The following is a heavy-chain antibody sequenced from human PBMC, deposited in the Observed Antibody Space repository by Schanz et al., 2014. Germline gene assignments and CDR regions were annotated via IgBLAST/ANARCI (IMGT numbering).Heavy chain of an antibody. CDR1: GFTFSSYS. V-gene: IGHV3-23*04. CDR2: ISASGGTT. J-gene: IGHJ4*02. D-gene: IGHD3-10*01. Sequence: EVQLVASGGGLVQPGGSLRLSCTASGFTFSSYSMNWVRQAPGKGLEWVSAISASGGTTYYADSVKGRFTISRDNSKNTLYLQMNSLRAEDTAVYYCARGGFGEVSYFDYWGQGTLVTVSS. CDR3: ARGGFGEVSYFDY.